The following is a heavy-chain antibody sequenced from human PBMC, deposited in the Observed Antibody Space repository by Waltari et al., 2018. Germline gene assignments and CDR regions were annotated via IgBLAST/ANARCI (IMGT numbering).Heavy chain of an antibody. J-gene: IGHJ3*02. CDR2: INHSGST. V-gene: IGHV4-34*01. CDR3: ARAPSYLSHYYDSSGYRDAFDI. D-gene: IGHD3-22*01. Sequence: QVQLQQWGAGLLKPSETLSLNCAVYGGSFSGYYWSWIRQPPGKGLEWIGEINHSGSTNYNPSLKSRVTISVDTSKNQFSLKLSSVTAADTAVYYCARAPSYLSHYYDSSGYRDAFDIWGQGTMVTVSS. CDR1: GGSFSGYY.